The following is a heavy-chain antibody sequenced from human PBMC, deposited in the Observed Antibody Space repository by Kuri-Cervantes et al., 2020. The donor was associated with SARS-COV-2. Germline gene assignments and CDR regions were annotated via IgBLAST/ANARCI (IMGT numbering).Heavy chain of an antibody. D-gene: IGHD6-13*01. CDR3: ARLYSSTPSTSDY. Sequence: GGSLRLSCAASGFTFSSYGMHWVRQAPGKGLEWVAVISYDGSNKYYADSVKGRFTISRDNAKNSLYLQMNSLRAEDTAVYYCARLYSSTPSTSDYWGQGTLVTVSS. J-gene: IGHJ4*02. CDR1: GFTFSSYG. CDR2: ISYDGSNK. V-gene: IGHV3-30*03.